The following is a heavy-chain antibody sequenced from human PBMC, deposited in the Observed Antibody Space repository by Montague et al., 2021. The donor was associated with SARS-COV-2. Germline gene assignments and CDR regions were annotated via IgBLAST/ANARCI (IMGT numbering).Heavy chain of an antibody. V-gene: IGHV4-59*01. J-gene: IGHJ4*02. Sequence: SETLSLTCEVSGGSIRSYYWSWIRQSPGKGLEWIGYVHYTGSTKYNPSLKTRVSLSLDTPKNHFSLHLSSVTAADTAIYFCARAQNTCFIANCVNYVDVWGLGALVTVSS. CDR2: VHYTGST. CDR1: GGSIRSYY. CDR3: ARAQNTCFIANCVNYVDV. D-gene: IGHD1-1*01.